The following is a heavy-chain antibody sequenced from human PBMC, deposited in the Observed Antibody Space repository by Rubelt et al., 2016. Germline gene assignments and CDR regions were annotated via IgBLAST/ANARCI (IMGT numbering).Heavy chain of an antibody. CDR2: ISTYDGNT. CDR1: GYTFTKYA. J-gene: IGHJ4*02. D-gene: IGHD1-26*01. Sequence: QVQLVQSGAEVKKPGASVKVSCKASGYTFTKYAISWVRQAPGQGLEWMGWISTYDGNTKYAQNLLARVHITTDTSTGTAYVELRGLRSDDTAVYYCAKDHVSVGASTHWGQGTLVTVSS. V-gene: IGHV1-18*01. CDR3: AKDHVSVGASTH.